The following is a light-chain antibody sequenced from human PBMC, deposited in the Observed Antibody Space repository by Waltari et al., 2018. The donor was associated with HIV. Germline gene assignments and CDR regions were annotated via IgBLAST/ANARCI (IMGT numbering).Light chain of an antibody. CDR1: KLGDKY. Sequence: SYELTQPPSVSVSPGQTASITCSGDKLGDKYACWYQQKPGQSPGLVIYQDSKRPSGIPERFSGSNSGNAATLTISGTQAMDEADYYCQAWDSSTVWVFGGGTKLTVL. CDR3: QAWDSSTVWV. V-gene: IGLV3-1*01. J-gene: IGLJ3*02. CDR2: QDS.